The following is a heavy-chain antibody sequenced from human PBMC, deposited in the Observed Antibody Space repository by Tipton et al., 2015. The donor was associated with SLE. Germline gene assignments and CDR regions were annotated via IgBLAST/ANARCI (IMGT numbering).Heavy chain of an antibody. Sequence: TLSLTCTVSGGSISSYYWSWIRQPPGKGLEWIGYIYYSGSTNYNPSLKSRVTISVETSKNQFSLKLSSVTAADTAVYYCARVSRRDAFDIWGQGTMVTVSS. CDR2: IYYSGST. CDR1: GGSISSYY. D-gene: IGHD2-2*01. CDR3: ARVSRRDAFDI. J-gene: IGHJ3*02. V-gene: IGHV4-59*01.